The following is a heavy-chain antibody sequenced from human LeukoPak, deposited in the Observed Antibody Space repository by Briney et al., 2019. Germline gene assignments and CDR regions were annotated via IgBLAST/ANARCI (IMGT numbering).Heavy chain of an antibody. J-gene: IGHJ4*02. CDR2: IYTSGST. CDR1: GGSISSGSYY. V-gene: IGHV4-61*02. Sequence: PSETLSLTCTVSGGSISSGSYYWSWIRQPAGKGLEWIGRIYTSGSTNYNPSLKSRVTISVDTSKNQFSLKLSSVTAADRAVYYCARAEYYYDSSGYYYFDYWGQGTLVTVSS. D-gene: IGHD3-22*01. CDR3: ARAEYYYDSSGYYYFDY.